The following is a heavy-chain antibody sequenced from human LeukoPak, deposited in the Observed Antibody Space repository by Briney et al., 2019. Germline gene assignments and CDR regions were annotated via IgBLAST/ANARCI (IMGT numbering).Heavy chain of an antibody. D-gene: IGHD2-15*01. CDR3: ARGTIAARPYCSGGSCYSSYMDV. CDR1: GGSFSGYY. J-gene: IGHJ6*03. V-gene: IGHV4-34*01. Sequence: SETLSLTCAVYGGSFSGYYWSWIRQPSGKGLEWIGEINHSGSTNYNPSLKSRVTISVDTSKNQFSLKLSSVTAADTAVYYCARGTIAARPYCSGGSCYSSYMDVWGKGTTVTVSS. CDR2: INHSGST.